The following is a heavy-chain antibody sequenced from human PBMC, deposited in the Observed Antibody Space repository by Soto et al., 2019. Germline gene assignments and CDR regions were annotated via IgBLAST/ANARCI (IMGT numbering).Heavy chain of an antibody. V-gene: IGHV3-11*01. CDR2: ISSSDGTT. CDR1: GFTFDNYY. J-gene: IGHJ4*02. D-gene: IGHD1-7*01. Sequence: QVQLVESGGGLVKPGGSLRLSCAASGFTFDNYYMSWIRQAPGKGLEWVSYISSSDGTTYYADSLKGRFTISRDNAKNSLYLQMNSLRAEDTAVYYCAREINYSKYPRVSDYWGQGTLVTVSS. CDR3: AREINYSKYPRVSDY.